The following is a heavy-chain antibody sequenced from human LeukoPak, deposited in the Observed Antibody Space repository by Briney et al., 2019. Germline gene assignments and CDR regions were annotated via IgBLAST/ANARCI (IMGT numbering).Heavy chain of an antibody. CDR3: ARGGLETHLWLRLFYFDY. J-gene: IGHJ4*02. Sequence: SGPTLVNPTQTLTLTCTFSGFSLSTSGVGVGWIRQPPGKALEWIGEINHDGVTNCKPSLKSRVTMSVDTSMNQFSLKLTSVTAADTAVYYCARGGLETHLWLRLFYFDYWGQGTLVTVSS. D-gene: IGHD5-18*01. CDR2: INHDGVT. V-gene: IGHV4-28*02. CDR1: GFSLSTSGVG.